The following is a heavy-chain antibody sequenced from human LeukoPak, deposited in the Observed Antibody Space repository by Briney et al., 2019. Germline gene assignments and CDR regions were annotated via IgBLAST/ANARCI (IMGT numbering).Heavy chain of an antibody. V-gene: IGHV3-23*01. Sequence: GGSLRLSCAAPGFTFSSYAMTWVRQAPGKGLEWVSAISGSGGTTYYADSVKGRFTISRDNSNNALYLQMNSLRAEDTAVYYCAKWRGLRYFDPWGRGTLVTVSS. J-gene: IGHJ2*01. CDR1: GFTFSSYA. CDR3: AKWRGLRYFDP. D-gene: IGHD3-10*01. CDR2: ISGSGGTT.